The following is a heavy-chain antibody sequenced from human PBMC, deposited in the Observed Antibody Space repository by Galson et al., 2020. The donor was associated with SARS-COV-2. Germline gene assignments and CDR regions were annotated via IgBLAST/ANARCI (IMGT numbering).Heavy chain of an antibody. D-gene: IGHD2-8*01. Sequence: GESLKISCAASGFTFSSYAMSWVRQAPGKGLERVSAISGSGGSTYYADSVKGRFTISRDNSKNTLYLQMNSLRAEDTAVYYCATGWDIVLMVPPGYWGQGTLVTVSS. CDR2: ISGSGGST. CDR1: GFTFSSYA. J-gene: IGHJ4*02. V-gene: IGHV3-23*01. CDR3: ATGWDIVLMVPPGY.